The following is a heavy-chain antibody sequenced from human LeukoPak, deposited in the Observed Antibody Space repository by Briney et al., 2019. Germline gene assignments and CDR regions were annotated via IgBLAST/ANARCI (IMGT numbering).Heavy chain of an antibody. D-gene: IGHD4-17*01. CDR1: GSTFTFYA. CDR2: ISGSGGST. V-gene: IGHV3-23*01. CDR3: AKLDGDLYYYYYMDV. J-gene: IGHJ6*03. Sequence: GGSLRLSCAASGSTFTFYAMSWVRQAPGKGLEWVSVISGSGGSTYYADSVKGRFTISRDNSKNTLYLQMDSLRAEDTAVYYCAKLDGDLYYYYYMDVWGKGTTVTVS.